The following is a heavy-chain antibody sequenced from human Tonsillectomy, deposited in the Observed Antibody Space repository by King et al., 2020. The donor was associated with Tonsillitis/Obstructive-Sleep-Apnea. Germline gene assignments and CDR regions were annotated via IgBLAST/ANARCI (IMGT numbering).Heavy chain of an antibody. CDR1: GFTFSNYW. CDR2: IKQDGSEK. V-gene: IGHV3-7*03. Sequence: QLVQSGGGLVQPGGSLRLSCAASGFTFSNYWVYWVRQAPGKGLEWVANIKQDGSEKYYVDSVKGRFTISRDNAKNSLYLQMNSLRAKDTAVYYCARDKAGGWYFDLWGRGTLVTVSS. D-gene: IGHD3-10*01. J-gene: IGHJ2*01. CDR3: ARDKAGGWYFDL.